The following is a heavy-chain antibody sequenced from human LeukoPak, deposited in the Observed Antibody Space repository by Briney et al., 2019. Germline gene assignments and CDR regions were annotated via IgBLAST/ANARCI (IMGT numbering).Heavy chain of an antibody. Sequence: SVKVSCKASGYTFTSYDIDWVRQATGQGLEWMGWMNPNSGNTGYAQKFQGRVTMTRNTSISTAYMELSSLRSEDTAVYYCASGVGVRGVITYYWGQGTLVTVSS. J-gene: IGHJ4*02. D-gene: IGHD3-10*01. CDR3: ASGVGVRGVITYY. V-gene: IGHV1-8*01. CDR1: GYTFTSYD. CDR2: MNPNSGNT.